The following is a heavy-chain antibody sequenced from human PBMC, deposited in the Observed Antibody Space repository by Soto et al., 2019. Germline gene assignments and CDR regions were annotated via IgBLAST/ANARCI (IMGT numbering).Heavy chain of an antibody. V-gene: IGHV1-69*01. CDR2: VVPIFDRP. J-gene: IGHJ6*02. CDR1: GYDFNTYP. D-gene: IGHD3-22*01. Sequence: QMQLAQSGAEVKRPGSSVKVSCKASGYDFNTYPLNWVRQAPGQGLEWIGGVVPIFDRPHYAELLRGRVAITADESSDTAFMELTRLTFEDTTTYFCASFPFRHGDYYYSLSVDVWGQGTTVIVS. CDR3: ASFPFRHGDYYYSLSVDV.